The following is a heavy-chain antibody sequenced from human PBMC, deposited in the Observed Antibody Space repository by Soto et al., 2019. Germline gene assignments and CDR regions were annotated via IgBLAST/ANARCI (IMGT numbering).Heavy chain of an antibody. J-gene: IGHJ4*02. V-gene: IGHV3-72*01. CDR3: ARDSVEPPLDY. CDR2: SRNKADSYSAI. Sequence: GGSLRLSCAGSGLTLSDHYMDWVRQAPGKGLEWVGRSRNKADSYSAIYYADSVKGRFTISRDNAKNSLYLQMNSLRAEDTAVYYCARDSVEPPLDYWGQGTLVTAPQ. CDR1: GLTLSDHY.